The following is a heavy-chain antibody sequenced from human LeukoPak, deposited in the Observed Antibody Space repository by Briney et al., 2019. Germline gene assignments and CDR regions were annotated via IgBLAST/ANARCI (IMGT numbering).Heavy chain of an antibody. CDR2: INPNSGGT. D-gene: IGHD1-26*01. Sequence: ASVKVSCKASGYTFTSYGISWVRQAPGQGLEWMGWINPNSGGTNYAHKFQGWVTMTRDTSITTAYMGLSRLRSHDTAVYYCARAGIVGAKTLGLRSDFDIWGQGTMVTVSS. V-gene: IGHV1-2*04. CDR3: ARAGIVGAKTLGLRSDFDI. J-gene: IGHJ3*02. CDR1: GYTFTSYG.